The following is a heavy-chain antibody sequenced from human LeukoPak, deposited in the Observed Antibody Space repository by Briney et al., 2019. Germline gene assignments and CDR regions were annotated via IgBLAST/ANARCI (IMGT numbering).Heavy chain of an antibody. V-gene: IGHV3-30*02. D-gene: IGHD1-7*01. CDR2: IRYDGSNK. CDR3: AKDCFITGTTSGGSDY. Sequence: GGSLRLSCAASGFTFSSYGMHWVRQAPGKGLEWISFIRYDGSNKYYTDSVKGRFTISRDNSQNTLYLQMNSLRAEDTAVYYCAKDCFITGTTSGGSDYWGQGTLVTVSS. CDR1: GFTFSSYG. J-gene: IGHJ4*02.